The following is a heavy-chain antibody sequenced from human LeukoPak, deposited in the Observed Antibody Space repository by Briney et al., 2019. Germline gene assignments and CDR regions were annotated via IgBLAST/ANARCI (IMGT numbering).Heavy chain of an antibody. Sequence: PGGSLRLSCAASGFTFSSYAMSWVRQAPGKGLEWVSAISGSGGSTYYADSVKGRFTISRDNSKNTLNLQMNSLRAEDTAVYYCARETFGRGNRAFDYWGQGTLVTVSS. CDR3: ARETFGRGNRAFDY. J-gene: IGHJ4*02. CDR1: GFTFSSYA. D-gene: IGHD3-10*01. CDR2: ISGSGGST. V-gene: IGHV3-23*01.